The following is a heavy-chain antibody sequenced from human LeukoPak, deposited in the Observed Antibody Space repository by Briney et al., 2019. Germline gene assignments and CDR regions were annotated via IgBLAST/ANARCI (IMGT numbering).Heavy chain of an antibody. D-gene: IGHD3-22*01. Sequence: SETLSLTCTVSGGSISSYYWSWIRQPPGKGLEWIGYIYYSGSTNYNPSLKSRVTISVYTSKNQCSLKLSSVTAADTAVYYCARLKYYYDSSGYRAEYFQHWGQGTLVTVSS. V-gene: IGHV4-59*01. J-gene: IGHJ1*01. CDR2: IYYSGST. CDR1: GGSISSYY. CDR3: ARLKYYYDSSGYRAEYFQH.